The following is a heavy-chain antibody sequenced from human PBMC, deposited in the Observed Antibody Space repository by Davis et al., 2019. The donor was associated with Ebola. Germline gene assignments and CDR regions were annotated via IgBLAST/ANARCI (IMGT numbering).Heavy chain of an antibody. CDR1: GGSISSSY. D-gene: IGHD4-17*01. CDR2: IYYSESS. CDR3: ARLTTVTTALDY. J-gene: IGHJ4*02. V-gene: IGHV4-59*01. Sequence: SETLSLTCTVSGGSISSSYWSWIRQPPGKGLEWIGYIYYSESSNYNPSLKSRVTISVDTSKNHFSLKLSSVTAADTAVYYCARLTTVTTALDYWGQGTLVTVSS.